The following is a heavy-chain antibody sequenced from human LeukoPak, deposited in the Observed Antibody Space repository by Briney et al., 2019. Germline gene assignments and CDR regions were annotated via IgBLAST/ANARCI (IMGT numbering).Heavy chain of an antibody. V-gene: IGHV4-39*07. CDR3: ARLCSIRWCLHDWFDP. Sequence: SETLSLTCTISGDYIGRINYYWGWIRQPPGKGLEWIVSMSYSGHTYYNPSLKSRVTTSIDTSKNQLSLNLKSVTAADTAVYYCARLCSIRWCLHDWFDPWGQGTLVTASS. D-gene: IGHD2-21*01. CDR1: GDYIGRINYY. CDR2: MSYSGHT. J-gene: IGHJ5*02.